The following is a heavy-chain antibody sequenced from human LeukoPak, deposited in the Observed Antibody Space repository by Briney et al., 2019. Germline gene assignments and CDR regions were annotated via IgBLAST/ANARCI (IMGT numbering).Heavy chain of an antibody. V-gene: IGHV1-24*01. Sequence: VASVKVSCRVSGYTLTELSMHRVRQAPGKGLEWMGGFDPEDGETIYAQKFQGRVTMTEDTSTDTAYMELSSLRSEDTAVYYCATARIAAAGTPLDYWGQGTLVTVSS. CDR1: GYTLTELS. D-gene: IGHD6-13*01. J-gene: IGHJ4*02. CDR2: FDPEDGET. CDR3: ATARIAAAGTPLDY.